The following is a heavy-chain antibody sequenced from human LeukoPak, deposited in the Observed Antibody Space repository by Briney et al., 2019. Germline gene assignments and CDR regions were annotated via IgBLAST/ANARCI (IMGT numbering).Heavy chain of an antibody. CDR1: GFTFSSYG. D-gene: IGHD6-6*01. CDR2: ISGSGGST. V-gene: IGHV3-23*01. CDR3: AKVREYIADYFDY. J-gene: IGHJ4*02. Sequence: GGSLRLSCAASGFTFSSYGMHWVRQAPGKGLEWVSAISGSGGSTYFADSVKGRFTISRDNSKNTLYLQMNSLRAEDTAVYYCAKVREYIADYFDYWGQGTLVTVSS.